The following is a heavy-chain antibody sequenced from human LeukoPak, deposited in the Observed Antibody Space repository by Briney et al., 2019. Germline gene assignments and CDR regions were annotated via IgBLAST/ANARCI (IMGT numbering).Heavy chain of an antibody. D-gene: IGHD4-17*01. CDR2: ISYDGSNK. Sequence: PGGSLRLSCAASGFTFSSYGMHWVRKAPGKGLEWVAVISYDGSNKYYADSVKGRFTISRDNSKNTLYLQMNSLRAEDTAVYYCAGEIPDETTVTTGSEEGYWGQGTLVTVSS. CDR3: AGEIPDETTVTTGSEEGY. V-gene: IGHV3-30*03. CDR1: GFTFSSYG. J-gene: IGHJ4*02.